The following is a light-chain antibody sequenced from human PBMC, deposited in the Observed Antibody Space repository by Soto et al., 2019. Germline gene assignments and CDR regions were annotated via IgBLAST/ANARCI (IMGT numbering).Light chain of an antibody. J-gene: IGKJ1*01. CDR3: QQRNDWPWT. V-gene: IGKV3-11*01. CDR1: QSVGSY. CDR2: DTS. Sequence: EILLTQSPATLSLSPGERATLSCRVSQSVGSYVAWYQHKPGQGPRLLIYDTSDRATGVPARFSGSGSGTDFTLTISGLEPEDFAVYYCQQRNDWPWTFGQGTKVEMK.